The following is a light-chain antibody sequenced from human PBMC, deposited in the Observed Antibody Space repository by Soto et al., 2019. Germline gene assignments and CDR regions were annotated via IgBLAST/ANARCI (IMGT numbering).Light chain of an antibody. CDR1: STDIGRYNY. J-gene: IGLJ2*01. CDR2: DVS. V-gene: IGLV2-14*03. CDR3: CSYTSISTLGF. Sequence: QSALTQPASVSGSPGQSITISCTGTSTDIGRYNYVSWYQQHPGKAPKLIIYDVSIRPSGVSSRFSGSKSGNTASLTISGLQAEDEADYYCCSYTSISTLGFFGGGTKLTVL.